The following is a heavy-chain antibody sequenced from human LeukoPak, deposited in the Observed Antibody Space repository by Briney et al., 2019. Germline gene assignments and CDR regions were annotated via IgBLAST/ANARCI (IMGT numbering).Heavy chain of an antibody. D-gene: IGHD5-18*01. V-gene: IGHV1-2*02. CDR3: ASGYSYGPKDAFDI. Sequence: ASVTVSRKASGYTFTGYSMHWVRQAPGQGLEWVGWINPNSGGTNYAQKFQGRVTMTRDTSISTAYMELSRLRSDDTAVYYWASGYSYGPKDAFDIWGQGTMVTVSS. J-gene: IGHJ3*02. CDR1: GYTFTGYS. CDR2: INPNSGGT.